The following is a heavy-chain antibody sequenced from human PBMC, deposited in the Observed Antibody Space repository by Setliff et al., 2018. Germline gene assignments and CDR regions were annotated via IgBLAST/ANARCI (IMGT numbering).Heavy chain of an antibody. V-gene: IGHV3-20*04. CDR1: GFTFDDYG. CDR2: INWSGAGT. CDR3: TRVTHGLAATEDY. D-gene: IGHD2-15*01. Sequence: GGSLRLSCAASGFTFDDYGMAWVRQAPGKGLEWVSGINWSGAGTGYADSVKGRFTISRDNTNNSLYLQMSSLQTEDTALYYCTRVTHGLAATEDYWGQGTLVTVSS. J-gene: IGHJ4*02.